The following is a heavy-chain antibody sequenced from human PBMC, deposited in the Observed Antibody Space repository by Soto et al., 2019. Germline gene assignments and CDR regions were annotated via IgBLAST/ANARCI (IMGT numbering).Heavy chain of an antibody. CDR1: GFTFSSYC. D-gene: IGHD2-2*02. J-gene: IGHJ4*02. CDR3: AKESSSTSCYRCRFVDY. V-gene: IGHV3-30*18. Sequence: GGSLRLSCAASGFTFSSYCMHWVRQAPGKGLEWVAVISYDGSNKYYADSVKGRFTISRDNSKNTLYLQMNSLRAEDTAVYYCAKESSSTSCYRCRFVDYWGQGTLVTVSS. CDR2: ISYDGSNK.